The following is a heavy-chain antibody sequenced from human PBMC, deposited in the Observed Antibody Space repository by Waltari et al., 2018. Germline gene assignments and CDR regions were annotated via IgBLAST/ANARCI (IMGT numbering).Heavy chain of an antibody. CDR2: IYYSGST. D-gene: IGHD3-10*01. CDR3: ARLMVRGVRVDP. Sequence: QLQLQESGPGLVKPSETLSLTCPVSGGSISRSSYYWGWIRQPPGKGLEWIGSIYYSGSTYYHPSLKSRVTISVDTSKNQFSLKLRSVTAADTAVYYCARLMVRGVRVDPWGQGTLVTVSS. J-gene: IGHJ5*02. CDR1: GGSISRSSYY. V-gene: IGHV4-39*01.